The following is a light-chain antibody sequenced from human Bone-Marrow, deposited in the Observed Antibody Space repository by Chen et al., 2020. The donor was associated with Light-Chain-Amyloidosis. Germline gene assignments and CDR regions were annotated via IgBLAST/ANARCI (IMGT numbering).Light chain of an antibody. V-gene: IGLV3-21*02. CDR3: QVWDRSSDRPV. CDR2: DDS. J-gene: IGLJ3*02. Sequence: SYVLTQPSSVSVAPGQTATIACGGNNIGSTSVHWYQQKPGQAPLLVVYDDSDRPSGIPERLSGSNSGNTATLPISRVEAGDEADYYCQVWDRSSDRPVFGGGTKLTVL. CDR1: NIGSTS.